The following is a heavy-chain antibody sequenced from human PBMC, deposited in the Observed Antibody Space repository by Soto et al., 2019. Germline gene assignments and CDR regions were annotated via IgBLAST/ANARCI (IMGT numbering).Heavy chain of an antibody. J-gene: IGHJ5*02. CDR2: VSGHNGDT. CDR1: GFIFTSYI. CDR3: ARDWWGVDRPIDSNWFDP. V-gene: IGHV1-18*04. Sequence: QAQLVQSGAEVQKPGASVKVSCRGSGFIFTSYIISWVRQAPGQGLERKGWVSGHNGDTHYAQKFQGRVTMTTDTLTGTAYMELRSLSSDDTAVYYCARDWWGVDRPIDSNWFDPWGQGTLVTVSS. D-gene: IGHD5-18*01.